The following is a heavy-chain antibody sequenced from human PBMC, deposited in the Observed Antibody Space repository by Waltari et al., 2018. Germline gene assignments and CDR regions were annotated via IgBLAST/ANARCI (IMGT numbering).Heavy chain of an antibody. CDR3: ARLWVSYGDGDY. CDR2: IYHSGST. D-gene: IGHD4-17*01. V-gene: IGHV4-38-2*01. CDR1: GYSISSGYY. J-gene: IGHJ4*02. Sequence: QVQLQESGPGLVKPSETLSLTCAVSGYSISSGYYCGWTRQPPGKGLEWLGSIYHSGSTYSNRSFMGLVTRSADTSKNQFSLKLSSVTAADTAVYYCARLWVSYGDGDYWGQGTLVTVSS.